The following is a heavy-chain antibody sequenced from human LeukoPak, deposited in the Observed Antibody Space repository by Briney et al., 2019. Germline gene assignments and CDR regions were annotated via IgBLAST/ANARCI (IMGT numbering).Heavy chain of an antibody. CDR1: GYTFTSYG. CDR2: ISAYNGNT. Sequence: GASVKVSCKASGYTFTSYGINWVRQAPGQGLEWMGWISAYNGNTNYAQNLQGRVTMTTDTSTTTAYMELRSLRSDDTAVYYCAREYHPGIAVASGYWGQGTLVTVSS. V-gene: IGHV1-18*01. CDR3: AREYHPGIAVASGY. J-gene: IGHJ4*02. D-gene: IGHD6-19*01.